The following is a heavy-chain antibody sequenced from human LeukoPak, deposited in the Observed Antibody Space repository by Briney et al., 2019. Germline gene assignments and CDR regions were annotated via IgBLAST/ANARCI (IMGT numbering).Heavy chain of an antibody. CDR2: ISGSGGST. D-gene: IGHD5-12*01. V-gene: IGHV3-23*01. Sequence: GGSLRLSCAASGFIFSSYAMSWVRQAPGKGLEWVSTISGSGGSTYYADSVKGRFTISRDNSKNTVYLQMNSLRAEDTALYYCAQSGGYDDYWGQGTLVTVSS. J-gene: IGHJ4*02. CDR3: AQSGGYDDY. CDR1: GFIFSSYA.